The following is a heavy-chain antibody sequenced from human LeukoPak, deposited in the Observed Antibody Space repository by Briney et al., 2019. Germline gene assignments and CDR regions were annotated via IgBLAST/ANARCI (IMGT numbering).Heavy chain of an antibody. J-gene: IGHJ4*02. D-gene: IGHD2-2*01. Sequence: PGGSLRLSCATSEITFSSYVMSWVRQAPGKGLEWVSTISGGGLSTHYADSVKGRFTISRDNSENTLYLQMTSPRAEDTAVYYCAKDQGDRVGSSVSWGQGTLVTVSS. V-gene: IGHV3-23*01. CDR2: ISGGGLST. CDR1: EITFSSYV. CDR3: AKDQGDRVGSSVS.